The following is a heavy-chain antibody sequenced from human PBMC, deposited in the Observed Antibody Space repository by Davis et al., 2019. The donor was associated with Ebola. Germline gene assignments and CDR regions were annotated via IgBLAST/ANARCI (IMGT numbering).Heavy chain of an antibody. CDR1: GYTFTSYG. J-gene: IGHJ6*02. D-gene: IGHD5-12*01. Sequence: ASVKVSCKASGYTFTSYGISWVRQAPGQGLEWMGWISAYNGNTNYAQKLQGRVTMTTDTSTSTAYMELRSLRSEDTAVYYCARDSGSGYDVFYYGMDVWGQGTTVTVSS. V-gene: IGHV1-18*01. CDR3: ARDSGSGYDVFYYGMDV. CDR2: ISAYNGNT.